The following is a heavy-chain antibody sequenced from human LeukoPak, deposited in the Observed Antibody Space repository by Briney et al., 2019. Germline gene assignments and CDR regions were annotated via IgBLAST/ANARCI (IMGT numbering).Heavy chain of an antibody. D-gene: IGHD2-15*01. V-gene: IGHV3-21*01. CDR1: GFTFSSYS. CDR2: ISSSSSYI. J-gene: IGHJ4*02. CDR3: AREIGRDKRVYYFDY. Sequence: MAAGSLRLSCAASGFTFSSYSMNWVRQAPGKGLEWVSSISSSSSYIYYADSVKGRFTISRDNAKNSLYLQMNSLRAEDTAVYYCAREIGRDKRVYYFDYWGQGTLVTVSS.